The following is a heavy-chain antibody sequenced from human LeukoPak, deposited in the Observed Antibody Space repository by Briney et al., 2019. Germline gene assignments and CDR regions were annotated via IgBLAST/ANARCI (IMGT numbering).Heavy chain of an antibody. CDR1: GFTSSSHW. CDR3: VTGGHYSGS. CDR2: IKPDGSDE. D-gene: IGHD3-3*01. V-gene: IGHV3-7*01. Sequence: GGSLRLSCAASGFTSSSHWMSWVRQAPGKGLEWVATIKPDGSDENYVDSVKGRFTISRDNAKNSLHLQMSSLRVEDTALYYCVTGGHYSGSWGQGSLVTVSS. J-gene: IGHJ4*02.